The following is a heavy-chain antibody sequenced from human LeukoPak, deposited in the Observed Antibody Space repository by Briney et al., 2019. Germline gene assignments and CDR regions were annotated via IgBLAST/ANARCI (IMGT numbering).Heavy chain of an antibody. V-gene: IGHV4-59*08. J-gene: IGHJ6*02. Sequence: SETLSLTCSVSGGSIPSYYWSWIRQPPGKGLEWIGYIYYSGSTNYNPSLKSRVTISVDTSKNQFSLKLSSVTAADTAVYYCARQHSSSSLYYYYGMDVWGQGTTVTVSS. CDR2: IYYSGST. CDR1: GGSIPSYY. CDR3: ARQHSSSSLYYYYGMDV. D-gene: IGHD6-6*01.